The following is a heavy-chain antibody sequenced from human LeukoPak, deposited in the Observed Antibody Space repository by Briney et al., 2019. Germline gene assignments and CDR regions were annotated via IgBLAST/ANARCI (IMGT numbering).Heavy chain of an antibody. D-gene: IGHD4-17*01. CDR1: GGSLSSYY. CDR2: IYTSGST. J-gene: IGHJ5*02. CDR3: ARDLDYGDYVWFDP. Sequence: SETRSLTCTVSGGSLSSYYWSWIRQPAGKGLEWIGRIYTSGSTNYNPSLKSRVTMSVDTSKNQFSLKLSSVTAADTAVYYCARDLDYGDYVWFDPWGQGTLVTVSS. V-gene: IGHV4-4*07.